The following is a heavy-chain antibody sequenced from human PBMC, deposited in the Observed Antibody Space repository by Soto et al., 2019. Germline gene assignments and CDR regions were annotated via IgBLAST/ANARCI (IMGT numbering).Heavy chain of an antibody. CDR1: GFTFSSYS. V-gene: IGHV3-48*01. CDR3: ARADSGYAHGYYYYGMDV. J-gene: IGHJ6*02. Sequence: EVQLVESRGGVVQPGGSLRLSCAASGFTFSSYSMNWVRQAPGKGLEWVSYISSSSSTIYYADSVKGRFTISRDNAKNSLYLQMNSLRAEDRAVYYCARADSGYAHGYYYYGMDVWGQGTTVTVSS. CDR2: ISSSSSTI. D-gene: IGHD5-12*01.